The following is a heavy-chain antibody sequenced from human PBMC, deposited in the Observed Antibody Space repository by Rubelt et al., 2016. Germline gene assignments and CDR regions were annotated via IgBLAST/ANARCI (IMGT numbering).Heavy chain of an antibody. CDR2: INHSGST. J-gene: IGHJ4*02. Sequence: QVQLQQWGAGLLKPSETLSLTCAVYGGSFSGYYWSWIRQPPGKGLEWIGEINHSGSTNYNPSLKSRGTISVDTSKNQFSLKLSSVTAADAAVYYCARVSGWYRAPGQDFDYWGQGTLVTVSS. D-gene: IGHD6-19*01. CDR1: GGSFSGYY. V-gene: IGHV4-34*01. CDR3: ARVSGWYRAPGQDFDY.